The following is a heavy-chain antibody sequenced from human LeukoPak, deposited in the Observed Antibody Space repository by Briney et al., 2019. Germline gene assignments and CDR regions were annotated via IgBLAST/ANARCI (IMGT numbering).Heavy chain of an antibody. CDR2: IYYSGST. D-gene: IGHD1-26*01. V-gene: IGHV4-59*01. J-gene: IGHJ4*02. CDR1: GGSFSGYY. Sequence: SETLSLTCAVYGGSFSGYYWSWIRQPPGKGLEWIGYIYYSGSTNYNPSLKSRVTISVDTSKKQFSLKLSSVTAADTAVYYCARVSVSNSGSPRFDCWGQGTLVTVSS. CDR3: ARVSVSNSGSPRFDC.